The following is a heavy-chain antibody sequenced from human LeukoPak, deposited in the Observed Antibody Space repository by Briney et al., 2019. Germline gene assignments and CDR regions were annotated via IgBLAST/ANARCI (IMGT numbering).Heavy chain of an antibody. D-gene: IGHD5-12*01. CDR2: ISNTNRNYI. V-gene: IGHV3-21*01. CDR1: GFTFSSNS. CDR3: ARQRAYSGYDTYWYFDL. J-gene: IGHJ2*01. Sequence: GGSLRLSCAASGFTFSSNSMNWVRQAPGKGLEWVSSISNTNRNYIYCADSVKGRFTISRDNTKNSLFLQMNSLRVEDTAVYYCARQRAYSGYDTYWYFDLWGRGTLVTVSS.